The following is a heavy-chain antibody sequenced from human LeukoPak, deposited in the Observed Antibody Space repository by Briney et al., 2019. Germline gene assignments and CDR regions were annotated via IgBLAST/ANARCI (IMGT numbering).Heavy chain of an antibody. J-gene: IGHJ6*03. Sequence: SETLSLTCAVYGGSFSGYYWSWIRQPPGKGLEWIGEINHSGSTNYIPSLKSRVTMSVDTSKNQFSLKLTSVTAADTAVYYCARGVGVYSNYPTYYYYYYMDVWGKGTTVTVSS. CDR3: ARGVGVYSNYPTYYYYYYMDV. V-gene: IGHV4-34*01. CDR2: INHSGST. D-gene: IGHD4-11*01. CDR1: GGSFSGYY.